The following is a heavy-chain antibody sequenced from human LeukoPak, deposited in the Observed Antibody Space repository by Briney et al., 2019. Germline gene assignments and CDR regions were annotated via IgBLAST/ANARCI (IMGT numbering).Heavy chain of an antibody. V-gene: IGHV3-30*18. J-gene: IGHJ4*02. CDR1: GFTFSSYG. CDR2: ISYDGSNK. CDR3: AKDGDY. Sequence: GGSLRPSCAASGFTFSSYGMHWVRQAPGKGLEWVAVISYDGSNKYYADSVKGRFTISRDNSKNTLYLQMNSMRAEDTAVCYCAKDGDYWGQGTLVTVSS.